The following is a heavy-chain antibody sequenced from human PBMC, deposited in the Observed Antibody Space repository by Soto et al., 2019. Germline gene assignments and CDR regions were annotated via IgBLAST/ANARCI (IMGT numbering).Heavy chain of an antibody. CDR1: GVSITRSY. CDR3: ARERPYGAGSLACCDY. D-gene: IGHD3-10*01. V-gene: IGHV4-59*01. Sequence: SETLSLTCSVSGVSITRSYWSWIRQPPGKTLEWIGYVYYSGTTTYNPSLKSRVSISVDTSKNQFSLRLTSVIAADTAVYYCARERPYGAGSLACCDYWGQGILVTVSS. CDR2: VYYSGTT. J-gene: IGHJ4*02.